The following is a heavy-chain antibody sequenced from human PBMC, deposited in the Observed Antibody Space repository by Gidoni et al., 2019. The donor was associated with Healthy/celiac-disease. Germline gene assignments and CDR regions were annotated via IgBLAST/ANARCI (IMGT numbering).Heavy chain of an antibody. D-gene: IGHD3-22*01. CDR3: ARDQAMYYYDSSGYRDYYYYYGMDV. CDR1: GSTFSDYY. CDR2: ISSSGSTI. V-gene: IGHV3-11*01. J-gene: IGHJ6*02. Sequence: QVQLVEAGGGLVKPGGSLGLSCEAPGSTFSDYYMSWIRRAPGKGLEWVSYISSSGSTIYYADSVKGRFTISRDNAKNSLYLQMNSLRAEDTAVYYCARDQAMYYYDSSGYRDYYYYYGMDVWGQGTTVTVS.